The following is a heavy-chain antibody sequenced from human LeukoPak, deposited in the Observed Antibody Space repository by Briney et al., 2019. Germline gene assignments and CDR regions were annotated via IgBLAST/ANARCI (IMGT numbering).Heavy chain of an antibody. CDR2: INHSGST. D-gene: IGHD3-3*01. V-gene: IGHV4-34*01. J-gene: IGHJ4*02. Sequence: PSETLSLTCAVYGGSFSGYYWSWIRQPPGKGLEWIGEINHSGSTNYNPSLKSRVTISVDTSKNQFSLKLSSVTAADTAVYYCARDLENDYGDYWGQGTLVTVSS. CDR1: GGSFSGYY. CDR3: ARDLENDYGDY.